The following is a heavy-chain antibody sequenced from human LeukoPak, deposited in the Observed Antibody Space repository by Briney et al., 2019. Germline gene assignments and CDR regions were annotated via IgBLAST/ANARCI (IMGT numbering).Heavy chain of an antibody. CDR1: GFTFSTYW. V-gene: IGHV3-48*04. Sequence: GGSLRLSCAASGFTFSTYWMSWVRQAPGKGLEWIAYLSSSGSAFSYADSVKGRFTIARDNAKNSVYLEMNSLRADDTAVYYCARSARLMKGVVEVTALDDWGQGTLVTVSS. D-gene: IGHD3-3*01. J-gene: IGHJ4*02. CDR2: LSSSGSAF. CDR3: ARSARLMKGVVEVTALDD.